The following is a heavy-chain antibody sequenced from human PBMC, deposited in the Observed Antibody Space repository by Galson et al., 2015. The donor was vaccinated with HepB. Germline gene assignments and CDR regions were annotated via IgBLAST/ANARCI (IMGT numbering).Heavy chain of an antibody. V-gene: IGHV1-18*01. CDR2: ISAYNGNT. CDR3: ARGPRRYYYDSSGYYSDY. Sequence: SVKVSCKASGYTFTSYGISWVRQAPGQGLEWMGWISAYNGNTNYAQKLQGRVTMTTDTSTSTAYMELRSLRSDDTAVYYCARGPRRYYYDSSGYYSDYWGQGTLVTVSS. CDR1: GYTFTSYG. J-gene: IGHJ4*02. D-gene: IGHD3-22*01.